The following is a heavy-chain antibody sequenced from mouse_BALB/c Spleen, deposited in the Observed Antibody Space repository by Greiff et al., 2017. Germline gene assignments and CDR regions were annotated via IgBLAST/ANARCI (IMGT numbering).Heavy chain of an antibody. Sequence: VKLQESGAELAKPGASVKMSCKASGYTFTSYWMHWVKQRPGQGLEWIGYINPSTGYTEYNQKFKDKATLTADKSSSTAYMQLSSLTSEDSAVYYCARATVVSDYWGQGTTLTVSS. CDR1: GYTFTSYW. V-gene: IGHV1-7*01. CDR2: INPSTGYT. CDR3: ARATVVSDY. D-gene: IGHD1-1*01. J-gene: IGHJ2*01.